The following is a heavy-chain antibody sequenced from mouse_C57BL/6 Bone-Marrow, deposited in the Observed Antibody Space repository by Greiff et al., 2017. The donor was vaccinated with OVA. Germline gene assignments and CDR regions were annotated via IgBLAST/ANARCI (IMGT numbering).Heavy chain of an antibody. J-gene: IGHJ4*01. CDR1: GYTFTNYW. CDR3: ARRKRFITSMDY. D-gene: IGHD1-1*01. Sequence: QVQLQQSGAELVRPGTSVTMSCKASGYTFTNYWIGWAKQRPGHGLEWIGDIYPGGGYTNYNEKFKGKATLTADKSSSTAYMQFRSLTSEDSAIYYGARRKRFITSMDYWGQGTSVTVSS. CDR2: IYPGGGYT. V-gene: IGHV1-63*01.